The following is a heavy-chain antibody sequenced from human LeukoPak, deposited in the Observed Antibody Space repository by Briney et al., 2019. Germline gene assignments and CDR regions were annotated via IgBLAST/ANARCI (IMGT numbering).Heavy chain of an antibody. V-gene: IGHV4-4*02. Sequence: PSGTLSLTCGVSSGSISSTNWWSWVRQPPGQGLEWIGEISLSGLTNYNPSLKSRVTMSLDKSKNHLSLNLTSVTAADTAVYYCSRESGAFSPFGYWGQGTLVTVSS. J-gene: IGHJ4*02. D-gene: IGHD1-26*01. CDR1: SGSISSTNW. CDR2: ISLSGLT. CDR3: SRESGAFSPFGY.